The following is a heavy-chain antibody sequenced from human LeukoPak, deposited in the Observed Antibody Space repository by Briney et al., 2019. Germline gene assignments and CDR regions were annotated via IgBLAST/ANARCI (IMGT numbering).Heavy chain of an antibody. Sequence: GGSLRLSCAASGFTVGSNYMSWVRQAPGKGLEWVSVIYSGGSTDYADSVKGRFTISRDNSKSTLYLQMNSLRAEDTAVYYCAKDRSPHDYSNYDYWGQGTLVTVSS. J-gene: IGHJ4*02. CDR3: AKDRSPHDYSNYDY. V-gene: IGHV3-53*05. CDR1: GFTVGSNY. CDR2: IYSGGST. D-gene: IGHD4-11*01.